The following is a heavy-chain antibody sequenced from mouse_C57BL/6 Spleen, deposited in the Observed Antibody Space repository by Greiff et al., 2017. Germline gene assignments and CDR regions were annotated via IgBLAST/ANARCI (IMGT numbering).Heavy chain of an antibody. Sequence: EVQLQESGPGMVKPSQSLSLTCTVTGYSITSGYDWHWIRHFPGNKLEWMGYISYSGSTNYNPSLKSRISITHDTSTNPFFLKLNSVTTEDTATYYCAREDDYDTYYAMDYWGQGTSVTVSS. D-gene: IGHD2-4*01. CDR3: AREDDYDTYYAMDY. CDR2: ISYSGST. V-gene: IGHV3-1*01. CDR1: GYSITSGYD. J-gene: IGHJ4*01.